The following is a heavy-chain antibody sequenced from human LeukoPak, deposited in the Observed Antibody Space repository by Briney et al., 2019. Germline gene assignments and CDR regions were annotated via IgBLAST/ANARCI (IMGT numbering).Heavy chain of an antibody. Sequence: ASVKVSCKASGYTFTGYYMHWVRQAPEPGLEWMGWISAYNGNTNYAQKLQGRVTMTTDTSTSTAYMELRSLRSDDTAVYYCARGVHYGSGSYYGYWGQGTLVTVSS. CDR2: ISAYNGNT. CDR1: GYTFTGYY. V-gene: IGHV1-18*04. CDR3: ARGVHYGSGSYYGY. J-gene: IGHJ4*02. D-gene: IGHD3-10*01.